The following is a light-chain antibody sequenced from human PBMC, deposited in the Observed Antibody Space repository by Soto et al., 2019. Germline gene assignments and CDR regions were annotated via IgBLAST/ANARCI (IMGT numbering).Light chain of an antibody. CDR2: EVT. CDR1: SSDVGSYNY. J-gene: IGLJ3*02. Sequence: QSVLTQPASVSGSPGQSITISCTGSSSDVGSYNYVSWYQHHPGKAPKLMIYEVTNRPSGISNRFSGSKSGNTASLTISGLQAEDEADYYCNSYTTSNTWVFGGGTKLTVL. V-gene: IGLV2-14*01. CDR3: NSYTTSNTWV.